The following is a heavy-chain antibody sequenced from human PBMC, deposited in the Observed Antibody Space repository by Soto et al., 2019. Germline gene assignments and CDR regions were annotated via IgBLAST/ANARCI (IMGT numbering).Heavy chain of an antibody. D-gene: IGHD4-17*01. Sequence: GASVKVSCKSSEYTFTDYYVHWVRQAPGQGLEWMGLINPSGSGTGYAQKFQGRVTMTRNTSISTAYMELSSLRSEDTAVYYCARVPLPYLRRGFDPWGQGTLVTVSS. V-gene: IGHV1-46*01. CDR3: ARVPLPYLRRGFDP. CDR1: EYTFTDYY. J-gene: IGHJ5*02. CDR2: INPSGSGT.